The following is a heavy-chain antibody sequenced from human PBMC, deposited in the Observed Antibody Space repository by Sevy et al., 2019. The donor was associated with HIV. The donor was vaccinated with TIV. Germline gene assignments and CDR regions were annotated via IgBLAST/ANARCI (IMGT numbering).Heavy chain of an antibody. CDR1: GGSINSDD. J-gene: IGHJ3*02. CDR3: ASRNDFDI. V-gene: IGHV4-59*08. CDR2: VYYTGGT. Sequence: SETLSLTCTVSGGSINSDDWNWIRQPPGKGLEWIGYVYYTGGTNYNPSLKNRVTISVDRTKNQFSLKLTSVTAADTAVYYCASRNDFDIWGQGTMVTVSS.